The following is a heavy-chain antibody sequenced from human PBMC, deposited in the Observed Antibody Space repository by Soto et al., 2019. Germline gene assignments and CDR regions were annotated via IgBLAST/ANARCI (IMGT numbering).Heavy chain of an antibody. J-gene: IGHJ2*01. D-gene: IGHD3-10*01. Sequence: QVQLVQSGAEVKKPGSSVKVSCKASGGTFSSYAISWVRQAPGQGLEWMGGIIPIFGTANYAQKFQGRVTITADESTSTAYMALSSLRSEDTAVYYCATPDYGAGGYWYFDLWGRGTLVTVSS. V-gene: IGHV1-69*01. CDR2: IIPIFGTA. CDR3: ATPDYGAGGYWYFDL. CDR1: GGTFSSYA.